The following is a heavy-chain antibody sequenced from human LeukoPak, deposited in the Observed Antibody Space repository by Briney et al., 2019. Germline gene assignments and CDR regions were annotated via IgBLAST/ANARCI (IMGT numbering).Heavy chain of an antibody. J-gene: IGHJ6*02. V-gene: IGHV4-4*07. CDR1: GGSISSYY. D-gene: IGHD6-6*01. CDR2: IYTSGST. CDR3: ARNLGVAALFNYYYGMDV. Sequence: SETLSLTCTVSGGSISSYYWSWIRQPAGKGLEWIGRIYTSGSTNYNPSLKSRVTMSVDTSKNQFSLKLSSVTAADTAVYYCARNLGVAALFNYYYGMDVWGQGTTVTVSS.